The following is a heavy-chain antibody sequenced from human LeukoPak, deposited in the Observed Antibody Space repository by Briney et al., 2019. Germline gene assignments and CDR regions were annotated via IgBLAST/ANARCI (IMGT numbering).Heavy chain of an antibody. V-gene: IGHV1-69*06. J-gene: IGHJ4*02. CDR1: GFTFSSYA. D-gene: IGHD4-11*01. Sequence: GGSLRLSCAASGFTFSSYAISWVRQAPGQGLEWMGGIIPIFGTANYAQKFQGRVTITADKSTSTAYMELSSLRSEDTAVYYCARLENLGTTGMRDDYWGQGTLVTVSS. CDR3: ARLENLGTTGMRDDY. CDR2: IIPIFGTA.